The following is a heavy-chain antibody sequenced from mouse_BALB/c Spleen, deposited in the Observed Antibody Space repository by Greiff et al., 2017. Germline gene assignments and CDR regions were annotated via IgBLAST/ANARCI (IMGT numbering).Heavy chain of an antibody. D-gene: IGHD2-4*01. J-gene: IGHJ3*01. Sequence: VQLQESGAELVRPGALVKLSCKASGYTFTSYTMHWVKQRPGQGLEWIGYINPSSGYTEYNQKFKDKTTLTADKSSSTAYMQLSSLTSEDSAVYYCALYDSFAYWGQGTLVTVSA. CDR2: INPSSGYT. CDR3: ALYDSFAY. V-gene: IGHV1-4*02. CDR1: GYTFTSYT.